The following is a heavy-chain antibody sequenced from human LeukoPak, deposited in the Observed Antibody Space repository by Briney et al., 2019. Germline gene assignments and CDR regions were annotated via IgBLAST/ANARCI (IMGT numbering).Heavy chain of an antibody. J-gene: IGHJ5*02. CDR1: GYTLTELS. D-gene: IGHD6-19*01. CDR3: ARDQWLVPTNWFDP. Sequence: ASVKVSCKVSGYTLTELSMHWVRQAPGKGLEWMGGFDPEDGETIYAQKFQGRVTMTRDMSTSTVYMELSSLRSEDTAVYYCARDQWLVPTNWFDPWGQGTLVTVSS. CDR2: FDPEDGET. V-gene: IGHV1-24*01.